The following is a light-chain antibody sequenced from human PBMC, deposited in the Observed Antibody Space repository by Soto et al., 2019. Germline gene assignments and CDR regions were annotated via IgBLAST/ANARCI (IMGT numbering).Light chain of an antibody. V-gene: IGLV4-69*01. CDR2: LNSDGSH. CDR1: SGHSSYA. CDR3: QTCGTGIHRV. J-gene: IGLJ3*02. Sequence: QLVLTQSPSASASLGASVKLTCTLSSGHSSYAIAWHQQQPEKGPRYLMKLNSDGSHSKGDGIPDRFSGSSSGAERYLPISSLQSHDEPDYYCQTCGTGIHRVFGGGTKLTVL.